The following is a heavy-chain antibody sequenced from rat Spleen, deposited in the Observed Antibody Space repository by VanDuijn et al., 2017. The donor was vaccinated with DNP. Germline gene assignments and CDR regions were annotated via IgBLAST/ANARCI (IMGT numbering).Heavy chain of an antibody. Sequence: EVQLVESGGGSVQPGGSLKLSCAASGFNFSDYNMAWVRQTPKKGLEWVTAILFDGSRTYYRDSVKGRFTISRDNAKRTQYLQMDSLRSEDTATYYCVTHPSLFGYWGPGTLVTVSS. CDR3: VTHPSLFGY. CDR2: ILFDGSRT. J-gene: IGHJ3*01. V-gene: IGHV5-7*01. CDR1: GFNFSDYN.